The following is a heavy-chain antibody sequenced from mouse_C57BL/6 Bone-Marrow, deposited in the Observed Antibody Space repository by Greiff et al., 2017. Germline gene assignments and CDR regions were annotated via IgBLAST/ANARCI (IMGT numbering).Heavy chain of an antibody. J-gene: IGHJ2*01. Sequence: VQLQQPGAELVRPGTSVKLSCKASGYTFTSYWMHWVKQRPGQGLEWIGVIDPSDSYTNYNQKFKGKATLTVDTSSSTSSMQLSSLTSEDSAVYYCEKGGNYVGDYWGQGTTLTDCS. CDR1: GYTFTSYW. D-gene: IGHD2-1*01. CDR3: EKGGNYVGDY. CDR2: IDPSDSYT. V-gene: IGHV1-59*01.